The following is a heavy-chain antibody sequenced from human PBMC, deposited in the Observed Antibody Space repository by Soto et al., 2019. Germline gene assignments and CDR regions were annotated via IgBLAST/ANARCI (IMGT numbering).Heavy chain of an antibody. J-gene: IGHJ4*02. CDR1: GYSFTTYW. CDR2: IYPGDSDT. CDR3: ARRKYCSSTSCNPSEY. Sequence: GESLKISCKGSGYSFTTYWIGWVRQMPGKGLEWMGIIYPGDSDTRYSPSFQGQVTISADKSISTAYLQWSSLKASDTAMYYCARRKYCSSTSCNPSEYWGQGTLVTVSS. V-gene: IGHV5-51*01. D-gene: IGHD2-2*01.